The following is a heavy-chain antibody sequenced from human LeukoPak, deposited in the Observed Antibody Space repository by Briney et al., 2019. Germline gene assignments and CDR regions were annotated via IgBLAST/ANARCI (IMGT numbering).Heavy chain of an antibody. CDR1: GYTFTGYY. V-gene: IGHV1-2*02. D-gene: IGHD2-2*01. CDR2: INPNSGGT. CDR3: ARGLGYCSSTSCPSGY. J-gene: IGHJ4*02. Sequence: ASVKVSCKASGYTFTGYYMHWVRQALGQGVEWMGWINPNSGGTNYAQKFQGRVNMTRDTSISTAYMELSRLRSDDTAVYYCARGLGYCSSTSCPSGYWGQGTLVTVSS.